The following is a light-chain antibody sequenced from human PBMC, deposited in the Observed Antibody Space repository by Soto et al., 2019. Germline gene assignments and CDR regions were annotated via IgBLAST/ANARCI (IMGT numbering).Light chain of an antibody. CDR3: SSYTNTITLIV. V-gene: IGLV2-14*01. CDR2: EVT. CDR1: SSDIGSYRY. J-gene: IGLJ1*01. Sequence: QSVLTQPASVSGSPGQSITISCTGTSSDIGSYRYASWYQQHPGKAPKLLISEVTHRPSGVSNHFSGSKSGNTASLTISGLQAEDEADYYCSSYTNTITLIVFGTGTKVTVL.